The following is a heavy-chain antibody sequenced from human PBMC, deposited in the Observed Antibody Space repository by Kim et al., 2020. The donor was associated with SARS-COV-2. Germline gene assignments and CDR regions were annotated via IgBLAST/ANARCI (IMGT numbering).Heavy chain of an antibody. CDR2: INHSGST. J-gene: IGHJ5*02. CDR3: ARGLPSHYYDFWSGYYPPLAMTRFDP. V-gene: IGHV4-34*01. Sequence: SETLSLTCAVYGGSFSGYYWSWIRQPPGKGLEWIGEINHSGSTNYNPSLKSRVTISVDTSKNQFSLKLSSVTAADTAVYYCARGLPSHYYDFWSGYYPPLAMTRFDPWGQGTLVTVSS. D-gene: IGHD3-3*01. CDR1: GGSFSGYY.